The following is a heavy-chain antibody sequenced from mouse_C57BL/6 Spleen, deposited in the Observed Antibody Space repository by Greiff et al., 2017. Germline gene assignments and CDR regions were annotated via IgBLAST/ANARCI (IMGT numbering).Heavy chain of an antibody. V-gene: IGHV1-81*01. D-gene: IGHD2-5*01. J-gene: IGHJ2*01. CDR3: ARHTYYSNYSYFDY. CDR2: IYPRSGNT. Sequence: QVQLKQSGAELARPGASVKLSCKASGYTFTSYGISWVKQRTGQGLEWIGEIYPRSGNTYYNEKFKGKATLTADKSSSTAYMELRSLTSEDSAVYFCARHTYYSNYSYFDYWGQGTTLTVSS. CDR1: GYTFTSYG.